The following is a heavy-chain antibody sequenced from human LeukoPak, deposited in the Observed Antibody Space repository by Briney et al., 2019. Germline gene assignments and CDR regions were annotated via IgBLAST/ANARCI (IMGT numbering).Heavy chain of an antibody. Sequence: GGSLRLSCAASAFTFSKYAMSWVRQAPGEGLEWVSGITGDGAKIYYADSVKGRFTISRDNSQNTLHLQMNNLRGEDTAVYFCARRDYYDSSGYAPLFDHWGQGTLVTVSP. CDR1: AFTFSKYA. J-gene: IGHJ4*02. D-gene: IGHD3-22*01. CDR2: ITGDGAKI. V-gene: IGHV3-23*01. CDR3: ARRDYYDSSGYAPLFDH.